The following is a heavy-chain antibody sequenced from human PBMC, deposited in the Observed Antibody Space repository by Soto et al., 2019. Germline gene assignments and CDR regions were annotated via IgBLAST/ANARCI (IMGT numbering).Heavy chain of an antibody. J-gene: IGHJ6*02. Sequence: GTLKISCKGSGYSFTSYWIGWARQMPGKGLEWMGIIYPGDSDTRYSPSFQGQVTISADKSISTAYLQWSSLKASDTAMYYCAKTAAGGKNYYGMDVWGQGTTVTVSS. V-gene: IGHV5-51*01. CDR2: IYPGDSDT. CDR3: AKTAAGGKNYYGMDV. D-gene: IGHD6-13*01. CDR1: GYSFTSYW.